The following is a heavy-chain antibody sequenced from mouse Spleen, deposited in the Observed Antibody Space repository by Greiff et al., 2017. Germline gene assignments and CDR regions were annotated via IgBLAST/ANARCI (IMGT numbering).Heavy chain of an antibody. CDR2: IYWDDDK. CDR1: GFSLSTSGMG. D-gene: IGHD1-1*01. J-gene: IGHJ2*01. V-gene: IGHV8-12*01. Sequence: QVTLKVSGPGILQPSQTLSLTCSFSGFSLSTSGMGVSWIRQPSGKGLEWLAHIYWDDDKRYNPSLKSRLTISKDTSSNQVFLKITSVDTADTATYYCARRHYYGSSYPFDYWGQGTTLTVSS. CDR3: ARRHYYGSSYPFDY.